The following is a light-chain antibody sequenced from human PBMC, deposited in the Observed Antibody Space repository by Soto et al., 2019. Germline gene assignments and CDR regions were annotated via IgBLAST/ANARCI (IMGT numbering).Light chain of an antibody. Sequence: DIRMTQYPGTLSSCLVDIVTITCRASQSISGWLAWFQQKPGKAPKLLISKASSLEIGVPSRFSGSGSGTEFTLTISSLQPDDFATYYCQQYNAYSPWTFGQGGKVDIK. CDR3: QQYNAYSPWT. CDR1: QSISGW. CDR2: KAS. V-gene: IGKV1-5*03. J-gene: IGKJ1*01.